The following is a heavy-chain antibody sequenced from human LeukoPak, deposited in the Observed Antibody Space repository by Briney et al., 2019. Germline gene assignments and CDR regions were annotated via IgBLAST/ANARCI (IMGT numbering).Heavy chain of an antibody. CDR3: ARGGLYCSSTSCPSSDY. Sequence: ASVKVSCKASGGTFSSYAISWVRQAPGQGLEWMGGIIPIFGTANYAQKFQGRVTITADESTSTAYMEMSSLRSEDTAVYYCARGGLYCSSTSCPSSDYWGQGTLVTVSS. CDR1: GGTFSSYA. V-gene: IGHV1-69*13. D-gene: IGHD2-2*01. J-gene: IGHJ4*02. CDR2: IIPIFGTA.